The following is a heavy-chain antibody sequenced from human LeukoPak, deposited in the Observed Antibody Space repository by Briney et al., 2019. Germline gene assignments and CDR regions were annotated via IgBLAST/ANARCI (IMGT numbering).Heavy chain of an antibody. CDR2: IYYSGST. D-gene: IGHD3-10*01. CDR1: GGSISSHY. CDR3: ARLTKNDSGSFRFGKKKRGYMDV. J-gene: IGHJ6*03. Sequence: SETLSLTCTVSGGSISSHYWSWIRQPPGKGLEWIGNIYYSGSTNYYPSLKSRVTISIDTSKNQFSLKLSSVTAADTAVYYCARLTKNDSGSFRFGKKKRGYMDVWGKGTTVTISS. V-gene: IGHV4-59*11.